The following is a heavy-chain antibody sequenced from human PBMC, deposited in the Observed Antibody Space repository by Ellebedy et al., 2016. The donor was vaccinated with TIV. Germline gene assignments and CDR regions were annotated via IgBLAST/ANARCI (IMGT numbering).Heavy chain of an antibody. CDR3: TKDRALGYRTGGSCKTK. V-gene: IGHV3-23*01. CDR1: GFTFSSFV. Sequence: GESLKISCAASGFTFSSFVMSWVRQAPGKGLEWVSAISGSGGSTYYADSVKGRCTISRDISRNTLYLQMNSLRAKETAVYYCTKDRALGYRTGGSCKTKWGQGPLVTVSS. CDR2: ISGSGGST. J-gene: IGHJ4*02. D-gene: IGHD2-15*01.